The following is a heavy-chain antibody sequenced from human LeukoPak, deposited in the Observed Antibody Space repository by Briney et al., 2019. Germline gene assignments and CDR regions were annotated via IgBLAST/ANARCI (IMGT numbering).Heavy chain of an antibody. J-gene: IGHJ4*02. CDR1: GFTFSSYA. Sequence: GGSLRLSCAASGFTFSSYAMHWVRQAPGKGLEWVAVISYDGSNKYYADSVKGRFTISRDNAKNSLYLQMSSLRAEDTAVYYCARGGAGRPDYWGQGTLVTVSS. CDR2: ISYDGSNK. V-gene: IGHV3-30*04. CDR3: ARGGAGRPDY. D-gene: IGHD6-6*01.